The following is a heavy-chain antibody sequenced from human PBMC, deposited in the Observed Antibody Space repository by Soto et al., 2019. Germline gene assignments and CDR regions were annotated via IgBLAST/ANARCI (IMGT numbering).Heavy chain of an antibody. J-gene: IGHJ6*02. CDR2: IYFSGIT. CDR3: ARLNPLVRGPGSHYNVLDV. D-gene: IGHD3-10*01. V-gene: IGHV4-39*01. Sequence: PSETLSLTCSVSNGSVSSPLSYWGWIRQPPGKRPEWIGVIYFSGITSYNPSLKSRVTISVDTSRNQFSLKLTSVTAADTAIYYCARLNPLVRGPGSHYNVLDVWGQGTTVTVSS. CDR1: NGSVSSPLSY.